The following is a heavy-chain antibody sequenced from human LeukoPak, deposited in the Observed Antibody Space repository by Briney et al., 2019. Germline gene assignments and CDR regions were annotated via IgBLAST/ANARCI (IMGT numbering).Heavy chain of an antibody. CDR1: GGFITTGNYY. V-gene: IGHV4-61*02. J-gene: IGHJ5*02. CDR3: ARDRGSSWLNWFAT. CDR2: IYYTGTA. D-gene: IGHD6-19*01. Sequence: PSDTLSLTCTVSGGFITTGNYYWSWIRHPAGKGREWIGRIYYTGTANYHPSLKSRATISVDTSKNQFSLQLSSVAAADPAVYYCARDRGSSWLNWFATWGQGTLVTVSS.